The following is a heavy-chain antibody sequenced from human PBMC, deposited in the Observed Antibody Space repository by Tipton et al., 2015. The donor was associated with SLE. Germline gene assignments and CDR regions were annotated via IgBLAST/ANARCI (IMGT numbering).Heavy chain of an antibody. CDR1: GGSFSGYY. V-gene: IGHV4-34*01. D-gene: IGHD6-6*01. Sequence: TLSLTCAVYGGSFSGYYWNWIRQPPGTGLEWLGEISHSGTTNSHPSYKSRATISIDTSKNQFALKLSAGIAADAAVYYCARHDSSSANRPVDYWGQGTLVTVSS. CDR3: ARHDSSSANRPVDY. J-gene: IGHJ4*02. CDR2: ISHSGTT.